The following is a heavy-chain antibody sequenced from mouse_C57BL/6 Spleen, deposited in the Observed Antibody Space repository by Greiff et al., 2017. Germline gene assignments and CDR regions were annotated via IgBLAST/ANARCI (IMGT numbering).Heavy chain of an antibody. CDR1: GYTFTDYN. Sequence: EVKLMESGPELVKPGASVKIPCKASGYTFTDYNMDWVKQSHGKSLEWIGDINPNNGGTIYNQKFKGKATLTVDKSSSTAYMELRILTSENTTVYCCAIWYGSSPVAYWGQGTLVTVSA. CDR3: AIWYGSSPVAY. CDR2: INPNNGGT. J-gene: IGHJ3*01. D-gene: IGHD1-1*01. V-gene: IGHV1-18*01.